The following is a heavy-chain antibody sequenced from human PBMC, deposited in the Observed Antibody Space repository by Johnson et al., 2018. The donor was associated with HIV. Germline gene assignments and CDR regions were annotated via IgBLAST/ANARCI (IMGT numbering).Heavy chain of an antibody. CDR1: GFTFDDYG. V-gene: IGHV3-20*04. J-gene: IGHJ3*02. CDR3: AKDRTAAGDAFDI. CDR2: INWNGGST. D-gene: IGHD6-13*01. Sequence: VQLVESGGGVVRPGGSLRLSCAASGFTFDDYGMSWVRQAPGQGLEWVSGINWNGGSTGYTDSVKGRFTISRDNSKNTLYLQMNSLRAENTAGYYCAKDRTAAGDAFDIWGQGTMVTVSS.